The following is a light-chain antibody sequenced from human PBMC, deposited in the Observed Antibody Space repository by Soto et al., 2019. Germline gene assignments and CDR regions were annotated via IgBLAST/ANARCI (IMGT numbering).Light chain of an antibody. Sequence: EIVLTQSPGTLSLSPGERASLSCRASQSVTSSYLAWYQQKPGQAPRLLIYVASNRATGIPDRFSGSGSGTDFTRTINRLEPEDFAGYYCQQYGSSPWTFGQGTKVEIK. CDR1: QSVTSSY. J-gene: IGKJ1*01. V-gene: IGKV3-20*01. CDR3: QQYGSSPWT. CDR2: VAS.